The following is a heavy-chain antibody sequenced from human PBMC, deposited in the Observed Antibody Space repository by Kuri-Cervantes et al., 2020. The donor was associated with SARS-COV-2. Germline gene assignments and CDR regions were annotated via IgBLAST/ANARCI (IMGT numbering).Heavy chain of an antibody. CDR3: ARANVVVPAAMGFDP. D-gene: IGHD2-2*01. V-gene: IGHV3-11*04. CDR1: GFTFSDYY. J-gene: IGHJ5*02. Sequence: GGSLRLSCAASGFTFSDYYMSWIRQAPGKGLEWVSYISSSGSTIYYADSVKGRFTISRDNAKNSLYLQVNSLRAEDTAVYYCARANVVVPAAMGFDPWGQGTLVTVSS. CDR2: ISSSGSTI.